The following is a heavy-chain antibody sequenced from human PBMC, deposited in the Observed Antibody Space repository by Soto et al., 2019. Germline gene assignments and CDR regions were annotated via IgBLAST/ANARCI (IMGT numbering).Heavy chain of an antibody. CDR2: INSDGSVS. D-gene: IGHD2-15*01. J-gene: IGHJ6*03. CDR3: ARGDCVGGTCYSLAGSFYYYMDV. CDR1: GFTFSNYW. V-gene: IGHV3-74*01. Sequence: EVKLVESGGGLVQPGGSLRLSCAASGFTFSNYWMYWVRQAPGKGLVWVSRINSDGSVSSYADSVKGRLTISRYNVKNTLYLQMISLRAEDTAVYYCARGDCVGGTCYSLAGSFYYYMDVWGKGTTVTVFS.